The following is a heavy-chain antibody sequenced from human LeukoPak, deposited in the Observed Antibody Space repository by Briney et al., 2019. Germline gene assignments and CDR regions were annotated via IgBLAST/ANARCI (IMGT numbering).Heavy chain of an antibody. CDR2: IYYSGST. V-gene: IGHV4-39*01. CDR3: ASLTGPLDYYYYYYMDV. Sequence: PSETLSLTSTVSGGSISSSSYSWGWIRQPPGKGLEWIGSIYYSGSTYYNPSLKSRVTISVDTSKNQFSLKLSSVTAADTAVYYCASLTGPLDYYYYYYMDVWGKGTTVTVSS. J-gene: IGHJ6*03. CDR1: GGSISSSSYS. D-gene: IGHD7-27*01.